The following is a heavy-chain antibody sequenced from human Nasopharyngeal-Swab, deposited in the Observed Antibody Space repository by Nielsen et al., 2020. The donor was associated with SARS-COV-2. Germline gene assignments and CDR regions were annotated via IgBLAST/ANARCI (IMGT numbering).Heavy chain of an antibody. D-gene: IGHD6-13*01. CDR2: IYPGDSYT. J-gene: IGHJ6*02. CDR1: GYSFTNYW. CDR3: ARRYSSSWYGDYYYGMDV. V-gene: IGHV5-51*01. Sequence: GGFLRLSCKGSGYSFTNYWNGWVRQMPGKGLDWMGIIYPGDSYTRYSQSFQGQVTISADKSISTAYLQWGSLKASDTAMYYCARRYSSSWYGDYYYGMDVWGQGTTVTVSS.